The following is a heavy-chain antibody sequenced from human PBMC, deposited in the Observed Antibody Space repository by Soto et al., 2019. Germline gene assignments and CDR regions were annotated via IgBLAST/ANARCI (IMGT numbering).Heavy chain of an antibody. V-gene: IGHV1-69*02. CDR2: IIPILGIA. J-gene: IGHJ6*02. Sequence: QVQLVQSGAEVKKPGSSVKVSCKASGGTFSSYTISWVRQAPGRGLEWMGRIIPILGIANYAQKFQGRVTITADKSTSTAYMELSSLRSEDTAVYYCARGSIVATTYGMDVWGQGTTVTVSS. CDR3: ARGSIVATTYGMDV. D-gene: IGHD5-12*01. CDR1: GGTFSSYT.